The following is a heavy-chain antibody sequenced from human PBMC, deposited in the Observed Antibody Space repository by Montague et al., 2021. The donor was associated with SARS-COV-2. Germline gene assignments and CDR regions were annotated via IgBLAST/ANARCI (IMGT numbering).Heavy chain of an antibody. CDR3: ARRITIYAFDI. CDR2: IYWDDDK. D-gene: IGHD3-3*01. Sequence: PALVKPTQTLTLTCTFSGFSLSTSGVGVGWIRQPPGKALEWLALIYWDDDKRYSPSLKSRLTITKDTSKSQVVLTMTNMDPVDTATYYCARRITIYAFDIWGQGTMVTVSS. V-gene: IGHV2-5*02. J-gene: IGHJ3*02. CDR1: GFSLSTSGVG.